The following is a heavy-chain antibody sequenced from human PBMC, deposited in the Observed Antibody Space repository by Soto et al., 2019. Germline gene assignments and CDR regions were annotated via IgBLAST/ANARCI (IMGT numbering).Heavy chain of an antibody. CDR1: GFTFSSYG. CDR3: ARWKLDFWSGYPDY. D-gene: IGHD3-3*01. CDR2: IWYDGSNK. Sequence: ESVGGVVQPGRSLRLSCAASGFTFSSYGMHWVRQAPGKGLEWVAVIWYDGSNKYYADSVKGRFTISRDNSKNTLYLQMNSLRAEDTAVYYCARWKLDFWSGYPDYWGQGTLVTVSS. J-gene: IGHJ4*02. V-gene: IGHV3-33*01.